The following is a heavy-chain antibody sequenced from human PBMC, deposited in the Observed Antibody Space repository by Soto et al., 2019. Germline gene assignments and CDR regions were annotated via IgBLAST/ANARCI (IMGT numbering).Heavy chain of an antibody. Sequence: NPSETLSLTCAVYGGSFSGYYWSWIRQPPGKGLEWIGEINHSGSTNYNPSLKSRVTISVDTSKNQFSLKLSSVTAADTAVYYCARTGYCSSTSCKGYYYYGMDVWGQGTTVTVSS. CDR2: INHSGST. CDR1: GGSFSGYY. D-gene: IGHD2-2*01. J-gene: IGHJ6*02. CDR3: ARTGYCSSTSCKGYYYYGMDV. V-gene: IGHV4-34*01.